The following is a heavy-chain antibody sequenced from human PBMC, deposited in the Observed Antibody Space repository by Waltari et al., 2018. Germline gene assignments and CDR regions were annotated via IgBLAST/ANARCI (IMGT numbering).Heavy chain of an antibody. CDR1: GFSLDNSGER. CDR2: IDWDDDK. J-gene: IGHJ3*01. CDR3: ARNSAPARTPFTGFEV. V-gene: IGHV2-70*04. D-gene: IGHD2-15*01. Sequence: HVTLKESGPALVEPTQTLTLTCTFSGFSLDNSGERVSWIRQPPGKALQWLARIDWDDDKFYSASLTTRLTISKDTSKNEVVLTMTNMDPADTGTYFCARNSAPARTPFTGFEVWGQGAVVTVSS.